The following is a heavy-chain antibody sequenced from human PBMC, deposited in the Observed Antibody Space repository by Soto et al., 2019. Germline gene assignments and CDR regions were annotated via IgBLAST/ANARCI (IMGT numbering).Heavy chain of an antibody. CDR2: ISNDGITK. CDR1: GFTFSTFA. Sequence: QVQLVESGGGVVQPGRSLRLSCAASGFTFSTFAMHWVRQAPGKGLEWVALISNDGITKYYAESVKGRFTISRDNSKNTLYLEMDSLSTEDTAVYYAYSSGWWGQGTGVTVSS. J-gene: IGHJ4*02. CDR3: YSSGW. D-gene: IGHD6-19*01. V-gene: IGHV3-30*03.